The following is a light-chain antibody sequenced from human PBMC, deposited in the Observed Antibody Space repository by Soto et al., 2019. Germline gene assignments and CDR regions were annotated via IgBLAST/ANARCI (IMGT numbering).Light chain of an antibody. CDR2: GAS. Sequence: ETVMTQSPVNLSVSPGERATLSCRASQSVNSNLAWYQQKLGQAPRVLIYGASTRATGIPDRFSGRGSGTDFTLTISRLEPEDFAVYYCQQCGRSPPTFGQGTKVDI. CDR3: QQCGRSPPT. V-gene: IGKV3-20*01. J-gene: IGKJ1*01. CDR1: QSVNSN.